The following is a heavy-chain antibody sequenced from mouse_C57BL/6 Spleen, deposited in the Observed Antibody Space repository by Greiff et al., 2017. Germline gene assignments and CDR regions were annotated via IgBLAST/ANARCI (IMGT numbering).Heavy chain of an antibody. J-gene: IGHJ2*01. D-gene: IGHD4-1*01. CDR2: ISNGGGST. V-gene: IGHV5-12*01. CDR3: ARQGTGTGGFDY. Sequence: EVQLVESGGGLVQPGGSLKLSCAASGFTFSDYYMYWVRQTPEKRLEWVAYISNGGGSTYYPDTVKGRFTISRDNAKNTLYLQMSRLKSEDTAMYYCARQGTGTGGFDYWGQGTTLTVSS. CDR1: GFTFSDYY.